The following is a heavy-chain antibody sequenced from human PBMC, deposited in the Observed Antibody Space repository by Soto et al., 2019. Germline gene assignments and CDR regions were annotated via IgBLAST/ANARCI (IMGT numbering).Heavy chain of an antibody. V-gene: IGHV1-69*13. J-gene: IGHJ6*02. CDR3: AKARGYGSGRNNHYYGMDV. D-gene: IGHD3-10*01. CDR1: GGTFSSYA. CDR2: IIPIFGTA. Sequence: SVKVSCKASGGTFSSYAISWVRQAPGQGLEWMGGIIPIFGTANYAQKFQGSVTITADESTSTAYMELSNLRPEDTAIYYCAKARGYGSGRNNHYYGMDVWGQGTTVTVSS.